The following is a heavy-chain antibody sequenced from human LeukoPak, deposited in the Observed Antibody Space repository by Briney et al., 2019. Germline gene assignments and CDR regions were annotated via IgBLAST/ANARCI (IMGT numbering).Heavy chain of an antibody. CDR3: ARSGWWLRFGRQDAFDI. Sequence: PGGSLRLSCAASGFTFSSYWMSWVRQAPGKGLEWVANIKKDGSEKYYVDSVKGRFTISRDNAKTSLYLQMNSLRAEDTAVYYCARSGWWLRFGRQDAFDIWGQGTMVTVSS. CDR2: IKKDGSEK. V-gene: IGHV3-7*01. D-gene: IGHD5-12*01. CDR1: GFTFSSYW. J-gene: IGHJ3*02.